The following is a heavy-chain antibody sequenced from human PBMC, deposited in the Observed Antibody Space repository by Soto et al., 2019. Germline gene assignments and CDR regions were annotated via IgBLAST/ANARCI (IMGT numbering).Heavy chain of an antibody. J-gene: IGHJ4*02. CDR1: GGSISSKY. Sequence: QVQLQESGPGLVKPSETLSLTCTVSGGSISSKYWSWIRQPPGKGLEWIGYIYYSGSTNYNPSLKSRVTISVDTSKNQFSLKLSSVTAADTAVYYCAGTTVTTSWYYFDYWGQGTLVTVSS. CDR3: AGTTVTTSWYYFDY. CDR2: IYYSGST. D-gene: IGHD4-17*01. V-gene: IGHV4-59*01.